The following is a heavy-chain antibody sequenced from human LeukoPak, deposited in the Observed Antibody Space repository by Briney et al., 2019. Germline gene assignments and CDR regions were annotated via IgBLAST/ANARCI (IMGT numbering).Heavy chain of an antibody. D-gene: IGHD1-7*01. V-gene: IGHV3-7*01. CDR2: IKQDGSEK. J-gene: IGHJ4*02. CDR3: AREGGNWNYVLDPNYFDY. Sequence: PGGSXRLSCAASGFTFSSYWMSWVRQAPGKGLEWVANIKQDGSEKYYVDSVKGRFTISRDNAKNSLYLQMNSLRAEDTAVYYCAREGGNWNYVLDPNYFDYWGQGTLVTVSS. CDR1: GFTFSSYW.